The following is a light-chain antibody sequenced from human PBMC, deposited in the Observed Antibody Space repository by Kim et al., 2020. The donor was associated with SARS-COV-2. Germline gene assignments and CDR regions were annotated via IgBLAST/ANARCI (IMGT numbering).Light chain of an antibody. J-gene: IGLJ2*01. CDR2: VKN. V-gene: IGLV3-19*01. CDR1: SLRSYY. CDR3: NSRVSNENVV. Sequence: SSELTQDPAVSVALGQTVRITCQGDSLRSYYATWYQQKPGQAPILVIYVKNNRPSGSPDRFSGSSSGNTASLTIPGTQAGDEADYYCNSRVSNENVVLGG.